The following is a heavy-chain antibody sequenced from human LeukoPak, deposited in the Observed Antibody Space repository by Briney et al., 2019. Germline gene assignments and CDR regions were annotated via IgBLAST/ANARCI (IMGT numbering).Heavy chain of an antibody. J-gene: IGHJ4*02. Sequence: GGSLRLSCEVSGFSFSNYWMTWVRQAPGKGLEWVAKIKQDGAESYHVDSVKGRFTISRDNAKNSLYLQMNNLRAEDTAVYYCARDLTGSFDYWGQGTLVTVSS. D-gene: IGHD7-27*01. V-gene: IGHV3-7*01. CDR2: IKQDGAES. CDR3: ARDLTGSFDY. CDR1: GFSFSNYW.